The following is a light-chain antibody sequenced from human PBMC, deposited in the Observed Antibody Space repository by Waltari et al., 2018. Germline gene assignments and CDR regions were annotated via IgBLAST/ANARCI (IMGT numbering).Light chain of an antibody. V-gene: IGKV3-11*01. CDR2: DTS. J-gene: IGKJ4*01. Sequence: EIVFTQSPVTLSLAAGERATLSCRASESVSNYLAWYQQKPGQSPTLLIYDTSKRATGIPGRFSGSGYGTDFTLTINNLEAEDFALYYCQQGVILPLTFGGGTKLEIK. CDR1: ESVSNY. CDR3: QQGVILPLT.